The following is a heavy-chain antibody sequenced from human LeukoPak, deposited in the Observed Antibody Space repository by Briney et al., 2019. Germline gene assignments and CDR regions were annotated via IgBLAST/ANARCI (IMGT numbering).Heavy chain of an antibody. V-gene: IGHV1-8*01. CDR2: MNPNSGNT. D-gene: IGHD1-20*01. CDR1: GYTFTSYD. Sequence: APVKVSCKASGYTFTSYDINWVRQATGQGLEWMGWMNPNSGNTGYAQKFQGRVTMTRNTSISTAYMELSSLRSEDTAVYYCARGGITGTGDWFDPWGQGTLVTVSS. J-gene: IGHJ5*02. CDR3: ARGGITGTGDWFDP.